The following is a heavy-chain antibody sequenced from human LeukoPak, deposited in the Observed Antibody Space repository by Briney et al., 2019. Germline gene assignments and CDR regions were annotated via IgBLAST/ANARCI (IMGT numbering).Heavy chain of an antibody. CDR3: AKDHDYRREYYFDY. D-gene: IGHD4-11*01. CDR2: ISGSGGST. J-gene: IGHJ4*02. Sequence: PGGSLRLSCAASGFTFSSYAMSWVRQAPGKRLECVSAISGSGGSTYYADSVKGRFTISRDNSKNTLYLQMNSLRAEDTAVYYCAKDHDYRREYYFDYWGQGTLVTVSS. V-gene: IGHV3-23*01. CDR1: GFTFSSYA.